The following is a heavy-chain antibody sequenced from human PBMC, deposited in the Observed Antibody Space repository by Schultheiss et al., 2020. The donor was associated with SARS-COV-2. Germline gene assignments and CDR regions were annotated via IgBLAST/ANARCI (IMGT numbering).Heavy chain of an antibody. J-gene: IGHJ4*02. CDR2: ISYDGSNK. CDR3: AKGGNSSPAGY. V-gene: IGHV3-30-3*01. D-gene: IGHD4-23*01. CDR1: GFTFSSYA. Sequence: GGSLRLSCAASGFTFSSYAMHWVRQAPGKGLEWVAVISYDGSNKYYADSVKGRFTISRDNSKNTLYLQMNSLRAEDTAVYYCAKGGNSSPAGYWGQGTLVTVSS.